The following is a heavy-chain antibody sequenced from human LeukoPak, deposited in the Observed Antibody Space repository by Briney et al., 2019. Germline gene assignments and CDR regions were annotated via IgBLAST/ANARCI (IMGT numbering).Heavy chain of an antibody. CDR1: GFSFSSYA. D-gene: IGHD3-3*01. Sequence: GGSLRLSCAASGFSFSSYAMSWVRQAPGKGLEWVSAISGSGGSTYYADSVKGRFTISRDNSKNTLYLQMNSLRAEDTAVYYCAKEWAPTRYYDFWSGYSSWFDPWGQGTLVTVSS. J-gene: IGHJ5*02. CDR2: ISGSGGST. CDR3: AKEWAPTRYYDFWSGYSSWFDP. V-gene: IGHV3-23*01.